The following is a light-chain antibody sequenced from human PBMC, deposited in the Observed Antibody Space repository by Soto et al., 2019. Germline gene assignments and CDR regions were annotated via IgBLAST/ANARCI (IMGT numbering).Light chain of an antibody. CDR3: QAYDSSLSGPFYV. CDR2: GNS. V-gene: IGLV1-40*01. Sequence: QPVLTQPPSVSGAPGQRVTISCTGSSSNIGAGYDVHWYQQLPGTAPKLLIYGNSNRPSGVPDRFSGSKSGTSASLAITGLPAEDEADYYCQAYDSSLSGPFYVFGTGTKLTVL. CDR1: SSNIGAGYD. J-gene: IGLJ1*01.